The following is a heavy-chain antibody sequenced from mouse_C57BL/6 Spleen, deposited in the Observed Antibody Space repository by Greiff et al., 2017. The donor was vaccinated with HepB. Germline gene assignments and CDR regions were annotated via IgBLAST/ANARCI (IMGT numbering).Heavy chain of an antibody. Sequence: VQLQQPGAELVKPGASVKVSCKASGYTFTSYWMHWVKQRPGQGLEWIGRIHPSDSDTNYNQKFKGKATLTVDKSSSTAYMQLSSLTSEDSAVYYCAKIYDGYYDWYFDVWGTGTTVTVSS. CDR1: GYTFTSYW. J-gene: IGHJ1*03. V-gene: IGHV1-74*01. CDR2: IHPSDSDT. CDR3: AKIYDGYYDWYFDV. D-gene: IGHD2-3*01.